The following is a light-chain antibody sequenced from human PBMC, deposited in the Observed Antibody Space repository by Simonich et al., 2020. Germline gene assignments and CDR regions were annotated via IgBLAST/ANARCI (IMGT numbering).Light chain of an antibody. V-gene: IGKV4-1*01. CDR1: QSVLYSSTNKTY. Sequence: DIVMTQSPDSLAVSLGERATINCKSSQSVLYSSTNKTYLAWYQQKPGKPPKLLIYWAATRESGVPDRFSGSGSGTDFTLTISSLQAEDVAVYYCQQYYSTPYTFGQGTKLEIK. J-gene: IGKJ2*01. CDR3: QQYYSTPYT. CDR2: WAA.